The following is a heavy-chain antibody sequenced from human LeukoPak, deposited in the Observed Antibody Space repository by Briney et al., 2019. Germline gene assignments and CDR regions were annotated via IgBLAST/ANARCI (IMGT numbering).Heavy chain of an antibody. CDR1: GFTFSDYY. J-gene: IGHJ4*02. V-gene: IGHV3-7*01. D-gene: IGHD4/OR15-4a*01. Sequence: GESLRLSCAASGFTFSDYYMSWIRQAPGKGLEWVANIKQDGNEKYYADSVKGRFTISRDNGKNSLDLQMNSLRADDTAFYYCARDTLGEGEDANYAVYYFDYWGQGTVVTVSS. CDR2: IKQDGNEK. CDR3: ARDTLGEGEDANYAVYYFDY.